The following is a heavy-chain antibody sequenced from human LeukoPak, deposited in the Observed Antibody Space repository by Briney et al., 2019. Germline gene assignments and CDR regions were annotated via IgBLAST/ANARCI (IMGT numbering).Heavy chain of an antibody. CDR3: ARAQRGYYDSSGGGAFDI. Sequence: PGGSLRLSCAASGFTFSSYAMHWVRQAPGKGLEWVAVISNDGSNKYYAHSVKGRFTISRDNSKNTLYLQMNSLRAEDTAVYYCARAQRGYYDSSGGGAFDIWGQGTMVTVSS. CDR2: ISNDGSNK. J-gene: IGHJ3*02. D-gene: IGHD3-22*01. CDR1: GFTFSSYA. V-gene: IGHV3-30*04.